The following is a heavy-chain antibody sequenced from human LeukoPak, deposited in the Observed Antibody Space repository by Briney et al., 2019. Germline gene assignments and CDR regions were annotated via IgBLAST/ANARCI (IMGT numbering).Heavy chain of an antibody. CDR1: GGSISSHY. CDR2: IYYGGST. CDR3: ARVGGCSSTTCSWKYYNYCMDV. V-gene: IGHV4-59*11. D-gene: IGHD2-2*01. Sequence: SETLSLTCSVSGGSISSHYWSWIRQPPGKGLEWVGYIYYGGSTNYNPSLKSRVTISVDTSKNQLSLKLSSVTAADTAVYYCARVGGCSSTTCSWKYYNYCMDVWGKGATVTVSS. J-gene: IGHJ6*03.